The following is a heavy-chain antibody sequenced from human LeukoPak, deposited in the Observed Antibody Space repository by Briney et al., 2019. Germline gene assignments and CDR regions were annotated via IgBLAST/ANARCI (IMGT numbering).Heavy chain of an antibody. Sequence: SVKVSCKASGGTFSSCAISWVRQAPGQGLGWMGGIIPIFGTANYAQKFQGRVTITTDESTSTAYMELSSLRSEDTAVYYCASGRYQLLPAHYWYYMDVWGKGTTVTVSS. V-gene: IGHV1-69*05. CDR2: IIPIFGTA. D-gene: IGHD2-2*01. CDR3: ASGRYQLLPAHYWYYMDV. CDR1: GGTFSSCA. J-gene: IGHJ6*03.